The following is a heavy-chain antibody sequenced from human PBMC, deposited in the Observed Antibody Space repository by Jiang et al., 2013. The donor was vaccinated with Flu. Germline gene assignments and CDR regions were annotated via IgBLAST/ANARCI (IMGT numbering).Heavy chain of an antibody. Sequence: GGGVVQPGRSLRLSCAASGFTFSSYGMHWVRQAPGKGLEWVAVIWYDGSNKYYADSVKGRFTISRDNSKNTLYLQMNSLRAEDTAVYYCARDAGSHIRPQHFDYWGQGTLVTVSS. D-gene: IGHD3-10*01. V-gene: IGHV3-33*01. CDR2: IWYDGSNK. CDR1: GFTFSSYG. J-gene: IGHJ4*02. CDR3: ARDAGSHIRPQHFDY.